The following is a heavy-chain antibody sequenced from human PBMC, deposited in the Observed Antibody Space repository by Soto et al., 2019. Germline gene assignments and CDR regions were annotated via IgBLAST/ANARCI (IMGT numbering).Heavy chain of an antibody. CDR2: ISGSGGST. Sequence: GGSLRLSCAASGFTFSSYAMSWVRQAPGKGLEWVSAISGSGGSTYYADSVKGRFTISRDNSKNTLYLQMNSLRAEDTAVYYCAKVVAARPPYYYYYVMDFWGQGTSVTVSS. J-gene: IGHJ6*02. D-gene: IGHD6-6*01. V-gene: IGHV3-23*01. CDR1: GFTFSSYA. CDR3: AKVVAARPPYYYYYVMDF.